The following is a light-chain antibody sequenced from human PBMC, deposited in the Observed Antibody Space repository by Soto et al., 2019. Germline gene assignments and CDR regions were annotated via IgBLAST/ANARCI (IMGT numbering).Light chain of an antibody. CDR1: QSISTS. Sequence: DIQMTQSPSTLSAFLGDRVTITCRASQSISTSLAWYQQKPGKAPKLLIYLASSLESGVPARFSGSGSATDFTLSISSLQPDDFATYYCQQYGSYSRTFGQGTKVEIK. CDR2: LAS. J-gene: IGKJ1*01. V-gene: IGKV1-5*03. CDR3: QQYGSYSRT.